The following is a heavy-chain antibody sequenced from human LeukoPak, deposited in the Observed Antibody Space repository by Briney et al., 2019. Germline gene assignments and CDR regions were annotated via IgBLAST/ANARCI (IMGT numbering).Heavy chain of an antibody. CDR2: ISSSSSTI. J-gene: IGHJ4*02. CDR3: AKDRSFLLRFLEWSAEEFDY. CDR1: GFTFSSYS. Sequence: GGSLRLSCAASGFTFSSYSMNWVRQAPGKGLEWVSYISSSSSTIYCADSVKGRFTISRDNAKNSLYLQMNSLRAEDTAVYYCAKDRSFLLRFLEWSAEEFDYWGQGTLVTVSS. D-gene: IGHD3-3*01. V-gene: IGHV3-48*04.